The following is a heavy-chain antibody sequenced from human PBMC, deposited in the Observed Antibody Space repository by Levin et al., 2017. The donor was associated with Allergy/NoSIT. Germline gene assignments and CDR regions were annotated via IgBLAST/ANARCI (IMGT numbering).Heavy chain of an antibody. J-gene: IGHJ4*02. CDR2: INQDGSEK. Sequence: GGSLRLSCAASGFAFTSYWMTWVRQAPGKGLEWVANINQDGSEKYSVDSVKGRFTISRDNAKNSLYLQMNSLRDEDTAVYYCATSRSFDYWGQGTLVTVSS. V-gene: IGHV3-7*01. CDR3: ATSRSFDY. CDR1: GFAFTSYW.